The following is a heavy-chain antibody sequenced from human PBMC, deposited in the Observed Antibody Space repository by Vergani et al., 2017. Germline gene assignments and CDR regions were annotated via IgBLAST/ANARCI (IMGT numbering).Heavy chain of an antibody. D-gene: IGHD3-10*01. CDR2: ISGSGGST. CDR3: AXSRIYYGAGSPDY. CDR1: GFTFSSYA. V-gene: IGHV3-23*01. J-gene: IGHJ4*02. Sequence: EVQLLESGGGLVQPGGSLRLSCAASGFTFSSYAMSWVRQAPGKGLEWVSAISGSGGSTYYADSVKGRFTISRDNSKNTLYLQMNSLRAEDTAVYYCAXSRIYYGAGSPDYWGQGTLVTVSS.